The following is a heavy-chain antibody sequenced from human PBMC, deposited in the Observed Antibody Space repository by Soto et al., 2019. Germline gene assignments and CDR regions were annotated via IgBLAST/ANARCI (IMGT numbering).Heavy chain of an antibody. Sequence: SETLSLTCTVSGGSISSSSYYWGWIRQPPGKGLEWIGRIYYSGSTDYSSSLKSRVTISVDTSKNQFSLKLSSLTAADTAVYYCARQWATYDSSGYYPGFDYWGQGTPVPVSS. CDR3: ARQWATYDSSGYYPGFDY. CDR1: GGSISSSSYY. D-gene: IGHD3-22*01. J-gene: IGHJ4*02. CDR2: IYYSGST. V-gene: IGHV4-39*01.